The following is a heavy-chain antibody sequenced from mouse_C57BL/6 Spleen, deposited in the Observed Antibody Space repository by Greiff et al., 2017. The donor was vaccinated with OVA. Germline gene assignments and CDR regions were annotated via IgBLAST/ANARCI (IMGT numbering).Heavy chain of an antibody. D-gene: IGHD1-1*01. J-gene: IGHJ4*01. CDR2: IYPGDGDT. V-gene: IGHV1-82*01. CDR3: ARSYDYYAMDY. Sequence: VNVVESGPELVKPGASVKISCKASGYAFSSSWMNWVKQRPGKGLEWIGRIYPGDGDTNYNGKFKGKATLTADKSSSTAYMQLSSLTSEDSAVYFCARSYDYYAMDYWGQGTSVTVSS. CDR1: GYAFSSSW.